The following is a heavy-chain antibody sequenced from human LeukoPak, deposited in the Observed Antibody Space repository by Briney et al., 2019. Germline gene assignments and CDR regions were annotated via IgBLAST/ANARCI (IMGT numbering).Heavy chain of an antibody. CDR3: ATEPQYSGYSYYFDY. J-gene: IGHJ4*02. D-gene: IGHD5-12*01. CDR2: ISFDGSNE. Sequence: GGSLRLSCVASGFTFSNYGMHWVRQAPGKGLEWVAVISFDGSNEYYVDSVKGRFTISRDNSKNTLYLRMNSLRAEDTAVYYCATEPQYSGYSYYFDYWGQGTLVTVSS. V-gene: IGHV3-30*03. CDR1: GFTFSNYG.